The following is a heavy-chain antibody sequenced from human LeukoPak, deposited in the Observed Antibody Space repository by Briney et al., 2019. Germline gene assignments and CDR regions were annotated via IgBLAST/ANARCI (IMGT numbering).Heavy chain of an antibody. Sequence: TGGSLRLSCAASGFTFDDYAMHWVRQAPGKGLEWVSGISWNSGSIGYADSVKGRFTISRDNAKNSLYLQMNSLRAEDTALYYCAKDRGSSWVIPSDYWGQGTLVTVSS. V-gene: IGHV3-9*01. CDR2: ISWNSGSI. CDR3: AKDRGSSWVIPSDY. D-gene: IGHD6-13*01. CDR1: GFTFDDYA. J-gene: IGHJ4*02.